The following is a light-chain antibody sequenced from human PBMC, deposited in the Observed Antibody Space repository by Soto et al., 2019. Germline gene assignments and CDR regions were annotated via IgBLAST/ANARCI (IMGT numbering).Light chain of an antibody. J-gene: IGKJ1*01. CDR2: GAS. CDR3: QHYGSSPWP. V-gene: IGKV3-20*01. Sequence: EIVLTQSPGTLSLSPGERATLSCRTSQSVSSNYLAWYQQKPGQAPRLLIYGASSRATGIPDRFSGSGSGTDFTLTISRLEPEDFAVYYCQHYGSSPWPFGQGTKVEIK. CDR1: QSVSSNY.